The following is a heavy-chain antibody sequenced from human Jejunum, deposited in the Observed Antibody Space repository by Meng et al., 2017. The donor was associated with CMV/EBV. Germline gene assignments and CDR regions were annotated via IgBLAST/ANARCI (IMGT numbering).Heavy chain of an antibody. Sequence: VSGGSISSGDYYWTWIRQPPGKGLEWIGYIYYSGSTNCNPSLKSRVTISLDTSKNQFSLKLNSVTAADTAVYYCARVFGPRYFDYWGQGTLVTVSS. CDR2: IYYSGST. CDR3: ARVFGPRYFDY. J-gene: IGHJ4*02. CDR1: GGSISSGDYY. V-gene: IGHV4-61*08. D-gene: IGHD3-3*01.